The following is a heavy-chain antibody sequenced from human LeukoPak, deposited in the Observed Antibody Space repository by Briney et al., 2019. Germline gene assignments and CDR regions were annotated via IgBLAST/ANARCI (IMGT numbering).Heavy chain of an antibody. D-gene: IGHD6-13*01. CDR1: GYSFTSYW. CDR3: ARQMDSSSLYYFYYGMDV. CDR2: IYPGDSAT. V-gene: IGHV5-51*01. Sequence: GESLKISCKGSGYSFTSYWIGWVRQMPGKGLEWMGIIYPGDSATRYSPSFQGQVTISADKSISTAYLQWSSLKASDTAMYYCARQMDSSSLYYFYYGMDVWGQGTTVTVSS. J-gene: IGHJ6*02.